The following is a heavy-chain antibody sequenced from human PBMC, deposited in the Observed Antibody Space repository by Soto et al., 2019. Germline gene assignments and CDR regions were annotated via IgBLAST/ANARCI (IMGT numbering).Heavy chain of an antibody. CDR3: ARESWAEGSSWYYYYGMDV. J-gene: IGHJ6*02. Sequence: AALQVSCKASGGTFSSYAIIWVRQAPGQGLELVGGIIPICGTANYAQKFQGRVTITADESTSTAYMELSSLKSEDTAVYYCARESWAEGSSWYYYYGMDVWGQGTTVTVSS. CDR2: IIPICGTA. D-gene: IGHD6-13*01. V-gene: IGHV1-69*13. CDR1: GGTFSSYA.